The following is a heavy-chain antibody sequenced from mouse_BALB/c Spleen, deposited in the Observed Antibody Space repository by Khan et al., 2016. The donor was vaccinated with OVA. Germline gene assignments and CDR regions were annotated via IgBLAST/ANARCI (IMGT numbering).Heavy chain of an antibody. V-gene: IGHV1-77*01. CDR2: IYPGSGNS. D-gene: IGHD2-4*01. CDR3: ARNYDTWFAY. Sequence: QIQLVQSGPELVKPGASVKMSCKASGYTFTDYDINWVKQRSGQGLEWIGEIYPGSGNSYYSEKFKGKATLTADKSSSTAYMQLSSLTFEDSAVYFCARNYDTWFAYWGKGTLVTVSA. CDR1: GYTFTDYD. J-gene: IGHJ3*01.